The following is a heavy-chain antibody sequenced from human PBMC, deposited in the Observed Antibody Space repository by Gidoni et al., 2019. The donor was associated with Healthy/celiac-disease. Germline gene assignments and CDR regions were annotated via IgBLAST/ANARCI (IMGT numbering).Heavy chain of an antibody. J-gene: IGHJ4*02. CDR2: IIPILGIA. CDR3: ARDSRELPGGLDY. V-gene: IGHV1-69*04. D-gene: IGHD1-26*01. CDR1: GGTFSSYA. Sequence: QVQLVQSGAEVTKPGSSVKVSCKASGGTFSSYAISWVRQAPGQGLEWMGRIIPILGIANYAQKFQGRVTITADKSTSTAYMELSSLRSEDTAVYYCARDSRELPGGLDYWGQGTLVTVSS.